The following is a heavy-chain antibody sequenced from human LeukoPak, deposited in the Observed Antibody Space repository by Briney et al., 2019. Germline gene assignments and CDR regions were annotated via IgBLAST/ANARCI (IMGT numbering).Heavy chain of an antibody. V-gene: IGHV3-23*01. CDR3: ATGGTSCPFDY. J-gene: IGHJ4*02. CDR1: GFTFSSYA. D-gene: IGHD2-2*01. CDR2: ISGSGGST. Sequence: GGSLRLSCAASGFTFSSYAMSWVRQAPGKGLEWVSAISGSGGSTYYADSVKGRFTISRDNAKNSLYLQMNSLRAEDTAVYYCATGGTSCPFDYWGQGTLVTVSS.